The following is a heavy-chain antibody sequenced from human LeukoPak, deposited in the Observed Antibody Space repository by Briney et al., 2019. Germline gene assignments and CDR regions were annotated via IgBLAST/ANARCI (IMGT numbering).Heavy chain of an antibody. CDR2: IHHTGNT. CDR1: DGPVSSNDYT. V-gene: IGHV4-30-2*01. J-gene: IGHJ6*02. D-gene: IGHD3-9*01. Sequence: SELLSFTCAVSDGPVSSNDYTWSWIRQQPEKSLEWIGYIHHTGNTYYNPALRSRVTISLDRSKNQFSLKLTSVTAADTAVYYCAREAYDVLTGLGGGMDVWGQGTTVTVSS. CDR3: AREAYDVLTGLGGGMDV.